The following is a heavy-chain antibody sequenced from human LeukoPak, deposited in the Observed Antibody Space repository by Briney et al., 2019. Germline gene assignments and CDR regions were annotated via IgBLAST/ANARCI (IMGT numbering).Heavy chain of an antibody. CDR3: ARVASIYGTVEYYFDY. CDR2: IYYSGST. Sequence: SETLSLTCTVSGGSISSYYWSWIRQPPGKGLEWIGYIYYSGSTNYNPSLKSRVTISVDTSKNQFSLKLSSVTAADTAVYYCARVASIYGTVEYYFDYWGQRTLVTVSS. D-gene: IGHD1-26*01. J-gene: IGHJ4*02. CDR1: GGSISSYY. V-gene: IGHV4-59*08.